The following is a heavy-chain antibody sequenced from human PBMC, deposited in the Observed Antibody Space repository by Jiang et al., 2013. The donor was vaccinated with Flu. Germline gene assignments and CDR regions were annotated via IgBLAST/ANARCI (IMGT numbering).Heavy chain of an antibody. D-gene: IGHD3-10*01. CDR3: ARDSTRVGRSLWFGENTYDY. J-gene: IGHJ4*02. CDR2: IKQDGSEK. V-gene: IGHV3-7*01. Sequence: SGFTFSSYWMSWVARXQEGAGVVANIKQDGSEKYYVDSVKGRFTISRDNAKNSLYLQMNSLRAEDTAVYYCARDSTRVGRSLWFGENTYDYWGQGTLVTVSS. CDR1: GFTFSSYW.